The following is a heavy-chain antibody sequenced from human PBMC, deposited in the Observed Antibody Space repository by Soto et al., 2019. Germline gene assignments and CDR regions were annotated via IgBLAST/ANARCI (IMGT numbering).Heavy chain of an antibody. J-gene: IGHJ4*02. V-gene: IGHV3-74*01. CDR3: ARDLYGSGSL. Sequence: WGSLRLSCSASGFTFSSYWMHWVRQAPGRGLVWVSHINSDGSSTAYADSVKGRFTISRDNAKNTLYLQMNTLRAEDMAVYYCARDLYGSGSLWGQGTLVTVSS. D-gene: IGHD3-10*01. CDR1: GFTFSSYW. CDR2: INSDGSST.